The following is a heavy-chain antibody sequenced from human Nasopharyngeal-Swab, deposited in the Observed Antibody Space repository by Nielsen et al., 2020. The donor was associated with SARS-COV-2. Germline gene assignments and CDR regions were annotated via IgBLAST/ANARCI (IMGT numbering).Heavy chain of an antibody. CDR3: ARVGYYDSSGYSYYFDY. Sequence: SETLSLTCAVYGGSFSGYYWSWIRQPPGKGLEWIGEINHSGSTNYNPSLKSRVTISVDTSKNQFSLKLSSVTAADTAVYYCARVGYYDSSGYSYYFDYWGQGTLVTVSS. CDR2: INHSGST. V-gene: IGHV4-34*01. J-gene: IGHJ4*02. D-gene: IGHD3-22*01. CDR1: GGSFSGYY.